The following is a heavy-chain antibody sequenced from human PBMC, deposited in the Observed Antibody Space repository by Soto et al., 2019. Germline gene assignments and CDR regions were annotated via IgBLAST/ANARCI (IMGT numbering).Heavy chain of an antibody. J-gene: IGHJ4*02. Sequence: QPGGSLRLSCVASGFTFISSFMGWVRQAPGKGLEWVANINQDGGGTYYVDSVEGRFTISRDNAKDSLYLQMNSLRAEDTAVYYCARYFRGSGRYFFDYWGQGTLVTVSS. D-gene: IGHD6-19*01. CDR1: GFTFISSF. V-gene: IGHV3-7*03. CDR3: ARYFRGSGRYFFDY. CDR2: INQDGGGT.